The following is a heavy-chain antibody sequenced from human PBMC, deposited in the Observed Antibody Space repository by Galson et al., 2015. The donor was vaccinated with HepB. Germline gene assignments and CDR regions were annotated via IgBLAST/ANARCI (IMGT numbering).Heavy chain of an antibody. CDR1: HFTHTGSA. J-gene: IGHJ4*02. D-gene: IGHD6-13*01. CDR2: IRSKATDYAT. Sequence: SLRRSRTPSHFTHTGSATHRVRLPSRKRPQWVGRIRSKATDYATAYAASLKGRFTISRDDSKNTAYLHMNSLKTEDTAVYYCPRLGDLSGYSSSWGQGTLVTVSS. V-gene: IGHV3-73*01. CDR3: PRLGDLSGYSSS.